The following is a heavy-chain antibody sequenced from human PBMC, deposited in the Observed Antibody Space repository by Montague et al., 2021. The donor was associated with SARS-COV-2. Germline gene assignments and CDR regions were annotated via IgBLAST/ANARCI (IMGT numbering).Heavy chain of an antibody. J-gene: IGHJ5*02. CDR3: ARTEYNWNDWFDP. CDR1: GGSISSYY. Sequence: SETLSLTCSVSGGSISSYYWSWIRQSPGKGLEWIGYIFHSGITDYNPSLKSRVTISADMSKNQFSLQLNSVTAADSAVHYCARTEYNWNDWFDPWGQGTLVTVSS. CDR2: IFHSGIT. D-gene: IGHD1-20*01. V-gene: IGHV4-59*13.